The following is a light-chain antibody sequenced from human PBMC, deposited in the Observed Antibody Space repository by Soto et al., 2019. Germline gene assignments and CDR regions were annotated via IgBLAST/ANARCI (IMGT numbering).Light chain of an antibody. CDR1: QSISGW. V-gene: IGKV1-5*01. CDR2: DAS. Sequence: DIQMTQSPSTLSASVGDRVTITCRASQSISGWLAWYQQKPGKAPNLLIYDASALKRGVPSRFSGSGSGTEFPLTISSLQPDDFATYYCQQYDTFSGTFGQGTKVEIK. J-gene: IGKJ1*01. CDR3: QQYDTFSGT.